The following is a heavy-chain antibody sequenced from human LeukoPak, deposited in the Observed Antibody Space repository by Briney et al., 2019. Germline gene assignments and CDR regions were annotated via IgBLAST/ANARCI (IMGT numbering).Heavy chain of an antibody. D-gene: IGHD5-12*01. V-gene: IGHV3-30*02. Sequence: GGSLRLSCAASGFTFSSYGMHWVRQAPGKGLEWVAFIRYDGSNKYYADSVKGRFTISRDNSKNTLYLHVNSLRPEDTAVYYCAKGSGYEAKYYYYYMDVWGKGTTVTISS. CDR3: AKGSGYEAKYYYYYMDV. J-gene: IGHJ6*03. CDR2: IRYDGSNK. CDR1: GFTFSSYG.